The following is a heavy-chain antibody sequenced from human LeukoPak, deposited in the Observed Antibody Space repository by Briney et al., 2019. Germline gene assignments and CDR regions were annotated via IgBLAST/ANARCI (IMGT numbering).Heavy chain of an antibody. CDR2: IYHSGST. CDR3: ASQSPSAAGLDY. V-gene: IGHV4-59*08. D-gene: IGHD6-19*01. CDR1: GGSISSYY. J-gene: IGHJ4*02. Sequence: SETLSLTCTVSGGSISSYYWSWIRQPPGKGLEWIGSIYHSGSTYYNPSLKSRVTISVDTSKNQFSLKLSSVTAADTAVYYCASQSPSAAGLDYWGQGTLVTVSS.